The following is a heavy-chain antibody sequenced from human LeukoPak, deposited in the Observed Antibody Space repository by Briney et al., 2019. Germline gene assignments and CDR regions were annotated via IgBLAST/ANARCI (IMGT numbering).Heavy chain of an antibody. J-gene: IGHJ4*02. D-gene: IGHD3-10*01. CDR1: GGSINSYY. Sequence: NPSETLSLTCTVSGGSINSYYWSWTRQPPGKGLEWIGFIYYSGTTSYNPSLKNRVTISVDTSKNQFSLRLSSVTAADTALYYCARYLSSGLDYWGQGTLVTVSS. CDR2: IYYSGTT. CDR3: ARYLSSGLDY. V-gene: IGHV4-59*01.